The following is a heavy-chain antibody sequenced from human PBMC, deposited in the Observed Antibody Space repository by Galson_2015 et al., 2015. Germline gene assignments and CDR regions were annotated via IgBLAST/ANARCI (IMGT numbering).Heavy chain of an antibody. D-gene: IGHD2-2*01. CDR3: ARVGYCTTTNCYAGSYYMDV. V-gene: IGHV3-48*03. CDR1: GFAFSNYE. Sequence: SLRLSCAASGFAFSNYEMNWVRQAPGKGLEWVSYISSSGSAMYYADSVKGRFTISRDNAKNSLYLQMNSLRAEDTAVYYCARVGYCTTTNCYAGSYYMDVWGRGTTVTVSS. J-gene: IGHJ6*03. CDR2: ISSSGSAM.